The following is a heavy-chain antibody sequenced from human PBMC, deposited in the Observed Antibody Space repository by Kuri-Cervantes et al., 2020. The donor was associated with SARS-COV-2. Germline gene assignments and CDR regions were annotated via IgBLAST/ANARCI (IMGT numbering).Heavy chain of an antibody. J-gene: IGHJ4*02. CDR1: GDSMSSDSYY. V-gene: IGHV4-61*01. CDR2: IYYSGST. D-gene: IGHD3/OR15-3a*01. CDR3: ARGSNYDFWSGYSTFDY. Sequence: GSLRLSCTVSGDSMSSDSYYWSWIRQPPGKGLEWIGYIYYSGSTNYNPSLKSRVTISVDTSKNQFSLKLSSVTAADTAVYYCARGSNYDFWSGYSTFDYWGQGTLVTVSS.